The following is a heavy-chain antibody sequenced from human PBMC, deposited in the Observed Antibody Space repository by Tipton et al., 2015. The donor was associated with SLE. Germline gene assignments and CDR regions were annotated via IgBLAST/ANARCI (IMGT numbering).Heavy chain of an antibody. CDR3: ARSLAAAALFDY. J-gene: IGHJ4*02. D-gene: IGHD2-2*01. CDR1: GGSISSYF. Sequence: TLSLTCTVSGGSISSYFWSWIRQPPGKGLEWIGYIYYSGSTNYSPPLKSRLTISIDMSKNQFSLKLTSVTAADTAVYYCARSLAAAALFDYWGQGALVTVSS. CDR2: IYYSGST. V-gene: IGHV4-59*08.